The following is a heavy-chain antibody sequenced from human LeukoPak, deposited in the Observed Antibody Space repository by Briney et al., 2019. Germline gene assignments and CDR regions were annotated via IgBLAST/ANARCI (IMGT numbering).Heavy chain of an antibody. CDR2: IYYSGST. D-gene: IGHD5-18*01. Sequence: SETLSLTCTVSGGSISSYYWSWIRQPPGKGLEWIGYIYYSGSTNYNPSLKSRVTISVDTSKNQFSRKLSSVTAADTAVYYCARVMDTAMVMDYWGQGTLVTVSS. V-gene: IGHV4-59*01. J-gene: IGHJ4*02. CDR1: GGSISSYY. CDR3: ARVMDTAMVMDY.